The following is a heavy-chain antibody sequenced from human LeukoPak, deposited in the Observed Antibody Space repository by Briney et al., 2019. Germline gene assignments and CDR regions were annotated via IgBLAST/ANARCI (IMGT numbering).Heavy chain of an antibody. V-gene: IGHV4-31*03. CDR2: IYYSGST. CDR1: GGSISSGGYY. D-gene: IGHD1/OR15-1a*01. Sequence: PSETLSLTCTVSGGSISSGGYYWSWIRQHPGKGLEWIGYIYYSGSTYYNPSLKSRVTISVGTSKNQFSLKLSSVTAADTAVYYCARALPFNKWMSGPGAMDVWGKGTTVTVSS. J-gene: IGHJ6*03. CDR3: ARALPFNKWMSGPGAMDV.